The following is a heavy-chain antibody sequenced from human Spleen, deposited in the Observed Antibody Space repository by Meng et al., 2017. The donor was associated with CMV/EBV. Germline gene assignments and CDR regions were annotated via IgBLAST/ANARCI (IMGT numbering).Heavy chain of an antibody. CDR3: ARDTSWSYGGNSAFDY. CDR1: GYTFTSSG. V-gene: IGHV1-18*01. J-gene: IGHJ4*02. CDR2: INSYNGNT. D-gene: IGHD4-23*01. Sequence: ASVKVSCKASGYTFTSSGISWVRQAPGQGLEWMGWINSYNGNTHYAQKLQGRVTMATDTSTSTAYMELRALRSDDTAVYYCARDTSWSYGGNSAFDYWGQGTLVTVSS.